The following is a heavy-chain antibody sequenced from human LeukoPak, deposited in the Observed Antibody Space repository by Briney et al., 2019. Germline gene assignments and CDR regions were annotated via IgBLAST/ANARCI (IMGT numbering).Heavy chain of an antibody. Sequence: SETLSLTCTVSGGSISSGGYYWSWIRQPPGKGLEWIGYIYHSGSTYYNPSLKSRVTIPVDRSKNQFSLKLSSVTAADTAVYYCARERIGITMVRGGRVDVWGQGTTVTVSS. CDR3: ARERIGITMVRGGRVDV. V-gene: IGHV4-30-2*01. CDR2: IYHSGST. J-gene: IGHJ6*02. D-gene: IGHD3-10*01. CDR1: GGSISSGGYY.